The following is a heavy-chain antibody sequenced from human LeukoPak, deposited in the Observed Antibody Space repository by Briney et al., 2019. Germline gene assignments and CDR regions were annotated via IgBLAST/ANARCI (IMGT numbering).Heavy chain of an antibody. J-gene: IGHJ1*01. CDR1: GGSISSSSYY. D-gene: IGHD2-2*01. CDR2: IYYSGST. V-gene: IGHV4-39*01. CDR3: ARGPAATLHFQH. Sequence: SETLSLTCTVSGGSISSSSYYWGWIRQPPGKGLEWIGSIYYSGSTYYNPSLKSRVTISVDKSKNQFSLKLSSVTAADTAVYYCARGPAATLHFQHWGQGTLVTVSS.